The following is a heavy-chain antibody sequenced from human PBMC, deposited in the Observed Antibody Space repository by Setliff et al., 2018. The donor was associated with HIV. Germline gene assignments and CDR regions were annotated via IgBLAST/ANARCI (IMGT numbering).Heavy chain of an antibody. Sequence: SETLSLTCTVSGGSISSYYWSWIRQPPGKGLEWIGYIYYSGSTNYNPSLKSRVTISVDTSKTQFSLKLSSVTAADTAVYYCARRPAFNAFDIWGQGTMVTVSS. CDR3: ARRPAFNAFDI. CDR1: GGSISSYY. J-gene: IGHJ3*02. V-gene: IGHV4-59*08. D-gene: IGHD6-25*01. CDR2: IYYSGST.